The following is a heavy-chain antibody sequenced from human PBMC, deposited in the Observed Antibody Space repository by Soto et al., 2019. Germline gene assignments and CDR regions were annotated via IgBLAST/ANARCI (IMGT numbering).Heavy chain of an antibody. V-gene: IGHV3-11*01. CDR3: ARASLYQSHDY. D-gene: IGHD2-8*01. Sequence: GGSLRLSCAASGFTFSDYYMSWIRQAPGKGPEWVSYISSSGSTIYYADSVKGRFTISRDNAKNSLYLQMNSLRAEDTAVYYCARASLYQSHDYWGQGTLVTVSS. CDR1: GFTFSDYY. J-gene: IGHJ4*02. CDR2: ISSSGSTI.